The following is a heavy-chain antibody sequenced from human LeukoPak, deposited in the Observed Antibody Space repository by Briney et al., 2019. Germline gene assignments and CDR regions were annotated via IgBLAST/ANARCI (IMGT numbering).Heavy chain of an antibody. J-gene: IGHJ6*04. D-gene: IGHD5-18*01. CDR1: GFTFSDYD. Sequence: GGSLRLSCAASGFTFSDYDMSWIRQAPGKGLEWVSYISSSSSYTNYADSVKGRFTISRDNAKNSLYLQMNSLRAEDTAVYYCARAWIQLWHPYYYYGMDVWGKGTTVTVSS. CDR3: ARAWIQLWHPYYYYGMDV. CDR2: ISSSSSYT. V-gene: IGHV3-11*06.